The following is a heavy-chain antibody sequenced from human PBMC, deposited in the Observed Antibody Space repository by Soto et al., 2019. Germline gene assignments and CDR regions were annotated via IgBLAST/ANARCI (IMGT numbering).Heavy chain of an antibody. D-gene: IGHD3-16*01. Sequence: GGSLRLSCAASGFTFSSYWMSWVRQAPGKGLEWVANIKQDGSEKYYVDSVKGRFTISRDNAKNSLYLQMNSLRAEDTAVYYCAREGQWGSGPPGDAFDIWGQGTMVTVSS. CDR2: IKQDGSEK. J-gene: IGHJ3*02. V-gene: IGHV3-7*01. CDR1: GFTFSSYW. CDR3: AREGQWGSGPPGDAFDI.